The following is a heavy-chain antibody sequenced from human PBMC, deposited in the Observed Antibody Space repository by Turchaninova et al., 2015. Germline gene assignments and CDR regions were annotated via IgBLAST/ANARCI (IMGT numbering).Heavy chain of an antibody. CDR2: IRKRKDSSSP. D-gene: IGHD7-27*01. CDR1: GFTFSDHY. J-gene: IGHJ3*02. V-gene: IGHV3-72*01. CDR3: ARVYKAIWGSNACDI. Sequence: EVQLVESGGGLVQPGGSLRLSCAATGFTFSDHYMDWVRQARGEGLAWVGRIRKRKDSSSPGYTEKLKGKCPVASAGSKISVYVRMNSRKSEDAAVYCCARVYKAIWGSNACDIWGQGTMVTVSS.